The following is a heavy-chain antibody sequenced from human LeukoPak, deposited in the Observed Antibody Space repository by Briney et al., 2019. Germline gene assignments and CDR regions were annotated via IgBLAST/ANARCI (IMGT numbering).Heavy chain of an antibody. D-gene: IGHD1-14*01. CDR2: IKKDGSEK. CDR3: ARDRYFQY. CDR1: GFTFSSNW. V-gene: IGHV3-7*01. J-gene: IGHJ1*01. Sequence: PGGSLRLSCAASGFTFSSNWMSWVRQAPGKGLEWVANIKKDGSEKHYVDSVKGRFTISRDNAENSLHLEMNSLRVEDTAVYYCARDRYFQYWGQGTLVTVSS.